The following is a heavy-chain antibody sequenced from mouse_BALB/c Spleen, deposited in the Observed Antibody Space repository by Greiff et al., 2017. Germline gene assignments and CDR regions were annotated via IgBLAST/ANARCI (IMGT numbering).Heavy chain of an antibody. V-gene: IGHV14-4*02. D-gene: IGHD2-4*01. CDR1: GFNIKDYY. J-gene: IGHJ4*01. Sequence: EVQLQQSGAELVRSGASVKLSCTASGFNIKDYYMHWVKQRPEQGLEWIGWIDPENGDTEYAPKFQGKATMTADTSSNTAYLQLSSLTSEDTAVYYCNAVLVITTAMDYWGQGTSVTVSS. CDR3: NAVLVITTAMDY. CDR2: IDPENGDT.